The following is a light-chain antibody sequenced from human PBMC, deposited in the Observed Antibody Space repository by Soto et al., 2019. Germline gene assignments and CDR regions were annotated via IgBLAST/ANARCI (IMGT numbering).Light chain of an antibody. CDR2: DAS. Sequence: EIVLTQSPGTLSLSPVERSTLSCRASQSIRSNYVAWYQQKPGQAPRLLIYDASNRATGIPARFSGSGSGTGFTLTISSLEPEDFAVYYCQQRSNWLNFGGGNKGDIK. CDR3: QQRSNWLN. V-gene: IGKV3D-20*02. J-gene: IGKJ4*01. CDR1: QSIRSNY.